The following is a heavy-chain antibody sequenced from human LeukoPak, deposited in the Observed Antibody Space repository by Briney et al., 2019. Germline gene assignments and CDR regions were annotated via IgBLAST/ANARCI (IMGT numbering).Heavy chain of an antibody. J-gene: IGHJ4*02. V-gene: IGHV3-23*01. Sequence: RGRSLRLSCAVCILTFSSYCMGCVRHAPGKGREWVSAISGSGGRTYYADSVKGRFTISRDNSKNTLYLQMNSLRAEETAVYYCARKLWFGELDYWGQGTLVTVSS. CDR2: ISGSGGRT. CDR1: ILTFSSYC. D-gene: IGHD3-10*01. CDR3: ARKLWFGELDY.